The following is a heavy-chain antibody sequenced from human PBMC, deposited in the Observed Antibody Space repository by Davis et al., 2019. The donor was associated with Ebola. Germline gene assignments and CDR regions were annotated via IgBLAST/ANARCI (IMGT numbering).Heavy chain of an antibody. Sequence: SETLSLTCTVSGDSISSGSYSWTWIRQPAGKGLEWIGHMYTGGSTNYNTSLKSRVTISADTAKNQFFLTLRSVTAADTAIYYCARDRHDTSGYGFWGQGTLVTVSS. CDR3: ARDRHDTSGYGF. CDR2: MYTGGST. CDR1: GDSISSGSYS. J-gene: IGHJ4*02. V-gene: IGHV4-61*09. D-gene: IGHD3-22*01.